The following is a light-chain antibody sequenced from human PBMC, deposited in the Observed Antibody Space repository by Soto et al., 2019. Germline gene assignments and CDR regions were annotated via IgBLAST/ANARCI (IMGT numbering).Light chain of an antibody. CDR3: QQSFETPPT. J-gene: IGKJ1*01. CDR1: QDVRNY. Sequence: DVQMTQSPSSLSASVGDRVTITCRASQDVRNYVSWYQQKSGTAPKLLIFVTSNLHSGVPSRFSGGTSGADFTLTISILQPEDFATYYCQQSFETPPTFGQGTKVEVK. V-gene: IGKV1-39*01. CDR2: VTS.